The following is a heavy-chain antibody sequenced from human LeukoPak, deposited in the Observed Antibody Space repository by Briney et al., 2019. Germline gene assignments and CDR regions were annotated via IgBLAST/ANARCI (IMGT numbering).Heavy chain of an antibody. D-gene: IGHD2-2*01. Sequence: SETLSLTCAVYGGSFSGYYWSWIRQPPGKGLEWIGEINHSGSTNYNPSLKSRVTISVDTSKNQFSLKLSSVTAADTAVYCCARGGDIVVVPAAMLSAFDIWGQGTMVTVSS. CDR1: GGSFSGYY. CDR3: ARGGDIVVVPAAMLSAFDI. J-gene: IGHJ3*02. CDR2: INHSGST. V-gene: IGHV4-34*01.